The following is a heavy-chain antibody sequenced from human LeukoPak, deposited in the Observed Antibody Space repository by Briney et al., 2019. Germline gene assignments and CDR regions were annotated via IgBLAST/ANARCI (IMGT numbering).Heavy chain of an antibody. Sequence: SETLSLTCAVYGGSFSGYYWSWIRQPPGKGLEWIGEINHSGSTNYSPSLKSRVTISVDTPKNQFSLKLSSVTAADTAVYYCARYLRRPYYFDYWGQGTLVTVSS. CDR1: GGSFSGYY. V-gene: IGHV4-34*01. CDR3: ARYLRRPYYFDY. J-gene: IGHJ4*02. CDR2: INHSGST.